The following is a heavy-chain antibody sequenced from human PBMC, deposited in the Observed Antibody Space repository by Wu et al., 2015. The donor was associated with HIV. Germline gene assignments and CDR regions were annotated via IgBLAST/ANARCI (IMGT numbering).Heavy chain of an antibody. CDR3: ARLDFDFWSTYATQRTEYFQH. CDR1: GGSFKTYS. V-gene: IGHV4-34*01. J-gene: IGHJ1*01. CDR2: INHNGST. D-gene: IGHD3-3*01. Sequence: QVQLQQWGAGLLKPSETLSLTCAVYGGSFKTYSWTWIRQPPGKGLEWIGEINHNGSTNCNPSLKSRVTLSIDTSKNQFSLKLNSVTAADTAIYYCARLDFDFWSTYATQRTEYFQHWARAPWSPSP.